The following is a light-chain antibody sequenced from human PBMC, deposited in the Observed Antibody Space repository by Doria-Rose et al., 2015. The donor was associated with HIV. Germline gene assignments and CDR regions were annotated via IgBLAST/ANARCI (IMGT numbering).Light chain of an antibody. CDR1: QSLLYTSKNY. CDR3: QQYYDTPS. Sequence: TQSPESLGMSLGERATLNCKSNQSLLYTSKNYLAWYQQKPGQPPKLLIYWASTRQSGVPARFSGSGSATDFTLTISSLEAEDVAVHYCQQYYDTPSFGPGTTVDIK. J-gene: IGKJ3*01. V-gene: IGKV4-1*01. CDR2: WAS.